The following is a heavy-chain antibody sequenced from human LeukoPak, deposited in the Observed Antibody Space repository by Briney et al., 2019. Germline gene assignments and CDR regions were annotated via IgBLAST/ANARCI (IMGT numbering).Heavy chain of an antibody. CDR1: GYTFTGYY. CDR2: INPNSGGT. V-gene: IGHV1-2*02. Sequence: ASVKVSCKASGYTFTGYYMHWVRQAPGQGLEWMGWINPNSGGTNYAQKFQGRVTMTRDTSISTAYMELSRLRSDDTAVYYCARELCGTTVTTCSGTEFDPWGQGTLVTVSS. CDR3: ARELCGTTVTTCSGTEFDP. D-gene: IGHD4-17*01. J-gene: IGHJ5*02.